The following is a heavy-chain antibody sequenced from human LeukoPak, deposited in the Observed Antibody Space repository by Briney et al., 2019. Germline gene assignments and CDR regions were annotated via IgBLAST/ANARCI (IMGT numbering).Heavy chain of an antibody. Sequence: PSETLSLTCSVSGYAISSGYFWGWIRQPPGKGLEWIGTIYRSGSTYYNPSLKSRVTISVDTSKNQFSLKLSSVTAADTAVYYCARLKKSLYGSGSYYNRWFDPWGQGTLVTVSS. J-gene: IGHJ5*02. CDR2: IYRSGST. CDR1: GYAISSGYF. D-gene: IGHD3-10*01. V-gene: IGHV4-38-2*02. CDR3: ARLKKSLYGSGSYYNRWFDP.